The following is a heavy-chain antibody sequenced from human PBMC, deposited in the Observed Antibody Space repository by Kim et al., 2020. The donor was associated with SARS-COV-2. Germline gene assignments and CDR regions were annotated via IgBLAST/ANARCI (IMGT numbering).Heavy chain of an antibody. J-gene: IGHJ6*02. CDR1: GFTFSSYG. V-gene: IGHV3-30*18. CDR3: AKDRSVVGATLYYYGMDV. CDR2: ISYDGSNK. D-gene: IGHD1-26*01. Sequence: GGSLRLSCAASGFTFSSYGMHWVRQAPGKGLEWVAVISYDGSNKYYADSVKGRFTISRDNSKNTLYLQMNSLRAEDTAVYYCAKDRSVVGATLYYYGMDVWGQGTTVTVSS.